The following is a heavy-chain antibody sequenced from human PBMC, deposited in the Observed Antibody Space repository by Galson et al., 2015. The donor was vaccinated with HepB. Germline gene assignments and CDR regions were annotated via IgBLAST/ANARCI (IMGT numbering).Heavy chain of an antibody. CDR2: IKEDGGEK. V-gene: IGHV3-7*02. D-gene: IGHD2-21*01. CDR3: VNSRGAAFDS. Sequence: SLRLSCAASGFTFTDYWMSWVRQTPGKGLEWVANIKEDGGEKNCVNSVKGRFSISRDNANNSLYLQMKSLRPEDTAVYYCVNSRGAAFDSWGRGTLVTVSS. CDR1: GFTFTDYW. J-gene: IGHJ3*01.